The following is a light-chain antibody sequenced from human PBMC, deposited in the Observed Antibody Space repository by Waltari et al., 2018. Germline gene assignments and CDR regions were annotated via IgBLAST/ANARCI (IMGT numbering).Light chain of an antibody. CDR2: GKN. CDR1: SLRSYY. V-gene: IGLV3-19*01. Sequence: SSELTQDPAVSVALVQTVRITCQGDSLRSYYESWYQQKPGQAPVLVIYGKNNRPSGIPDRFSGSSSGNTASLTITGAQAEDEADYYCNSRDSSGNHPVFGGGTKLTVL. J-gene: IGLJ2*01. CDR3: NSRDSSGNHPV.